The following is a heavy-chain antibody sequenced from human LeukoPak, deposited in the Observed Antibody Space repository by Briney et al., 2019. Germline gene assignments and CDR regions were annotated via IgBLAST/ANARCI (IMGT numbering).Heavy chain of an antibody. CDR1: GFTFSRYG. V-gene: IGHV3-33*01. D-gene: IGHD2-15*01. CDR2: IWYDGTNT. J-gene: IGHJ4*02. CDR3: ARDFSCSGGSCYSGMV. Sequence: PGGSLRLSCAASGFTFSRYGMHWVRQAPGKGLEWVAVIWYDGTNTYYADSVKGRFTISRDNSKNTLYLQMDSLRAEDTAVYYCARDFSCSGGSCYSGMVWGQGTLVTVSS.